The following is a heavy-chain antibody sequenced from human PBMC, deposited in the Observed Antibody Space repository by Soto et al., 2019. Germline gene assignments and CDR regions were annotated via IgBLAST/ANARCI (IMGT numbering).Heavy chain of an antibody. V-gene: IGHV3-23*01. CDR2: ISGGGLNT. Sequence: EVQLLESGGGLVQPGGSQRLSCAASGFTFSAYAMTWVRQAPGKGLEWVSSISGGGLNTYYADSVKGRFTISRDNSKNTVSLQMNSLRAEATAVYSCAKSPDFYYYGMDVWGHGTTVTVAS. CDR1: GFTFSAYA. J-gene: IGHJ6*02. CDR3: AKSPDFYYYGMDV.